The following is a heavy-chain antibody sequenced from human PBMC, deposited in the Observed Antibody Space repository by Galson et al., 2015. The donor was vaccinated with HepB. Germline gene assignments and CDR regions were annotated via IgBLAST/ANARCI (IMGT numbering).Heavy chain of an antibody. D-gene: IGHD2-21*02. CDR3: ARVLPTAPYYFDY. CDR2: IIPIFGSS. J-gene: IGHJ4*02. CDR1: GGTFSSYA. V-gene: IGHV1-69*06. Sequence: SVKVSCKASGGTFSSYAISWVRQAPGQGLEWMGGIIPIFGSSNYAQKFQGRVTITADKSTSTGYMELSSLRSEDTAVYYCARVLPTAPYYFDYWGQGTLVTVSS.